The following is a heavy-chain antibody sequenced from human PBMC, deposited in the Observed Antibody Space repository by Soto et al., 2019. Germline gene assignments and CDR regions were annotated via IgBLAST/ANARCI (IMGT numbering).Heavy chain of an antibody. Sequence: QMQLQESGPGLVKPSGTLSLACAVSGASVSSDYWWRWVRQPPGKGLEGIGEIFHSETTNYNPSLKIRVTISVDKSKNQFSLTLPSVAAADTAVYYCAKNGWSSADIWGQGTMVTVSS. CDR1: GASVSSDYW. CDR3: AKNGWSSADI. CDR2: IFHSETT. J-gene: IGHJ3*02. V-gene: IGHV4-4*02. D-gene: IGHD6-19*01.